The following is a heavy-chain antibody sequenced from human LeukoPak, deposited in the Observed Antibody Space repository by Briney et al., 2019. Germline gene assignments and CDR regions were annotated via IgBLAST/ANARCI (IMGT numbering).Heavy chain of an antibody. D-gene: IGHD7-27*01. V-gene: IGHV3-48*02. Sequence: GGSPRLSCAASGFTFSSHSMNWVRQAPGKGLEWVSYIYSGSGNIYYRDSVKGRFTISRDNAQNSLYLQMDSLRDEDTAVYYCAREDDDWGPNTLDVWGQGTVVTVSS. J-gene: IGHJ3*01. CDR1: GFTFSSHS. CDR3: AREDDDWGPNTLDV. CDR2: IYSGSGNI.